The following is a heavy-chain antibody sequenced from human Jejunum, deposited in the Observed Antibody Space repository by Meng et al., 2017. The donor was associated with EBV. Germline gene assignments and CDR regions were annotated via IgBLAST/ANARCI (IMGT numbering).Heavy chain of an antibody. V-gene: IGHV4-4*02. CDR2: IHHSGST. J-gene: IGHJ4*02. CDR1: GGSIRTDNW. CDR3: ARDRGVEDY. D-gene: IGHD5-24*01. Sequence: QGRLRGLGPGLVKPSRTLSLTCAVSGGSIRTDNWWRWVRQPPGKGLEYIGEIHHSGSTKYNPSLKSRVTISVDKSNNHFSLKLSSVTAADTAVYYCARDRGVEDYWGQGTLVTVSS.